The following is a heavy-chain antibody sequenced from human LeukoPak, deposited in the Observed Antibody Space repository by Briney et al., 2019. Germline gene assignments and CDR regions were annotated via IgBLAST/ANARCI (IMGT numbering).Heavy chain of an antibody. CDR1: GYTFTSYG. CDR2: ISAYNGNT. V-gene: IGHV1-18*01. CDR3: ARDKPTYYYDSSGSASHFDY. D-gene: IGHD3-22*01. Sequence: ASVKVSCKASGYTFTSYGMSWVRQAPGQGLEWMRWISAYNGNTNYAQKLQGRVTMTTDTSTSTAYMELRSLRSDDTAVYYCARDKPTYYYDSSGSASHFDYWGQGTLVTVSS. J-gene: IGHJ4*02.